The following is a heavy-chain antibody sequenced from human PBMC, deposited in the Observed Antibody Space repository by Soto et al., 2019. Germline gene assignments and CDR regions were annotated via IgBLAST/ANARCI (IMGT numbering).Heavy chain of an antibody. D-gene: IGHD3-10*01. V-gene: IGHV3-21*01. Sequence: GGSLRLSCAASGFTFSSYSMNWVRQAPGKGLEWVSSISSSSSYIYYADSVKGRFTISRDNAKNSLYLQTNSLRAEDTAVYYCAAGLKFFTMVRGVIRARYYWGKGTLVTVSS. CDR1: GFTFSSYS. CDR2: ISSSSSYI. J-gene: IGHJ4*02. CDR3: AAGLKFFTMVRGVIRARYY.